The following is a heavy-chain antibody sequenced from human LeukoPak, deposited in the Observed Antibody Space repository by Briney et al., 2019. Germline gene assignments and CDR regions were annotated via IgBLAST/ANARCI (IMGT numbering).Heavy chain of an antibody. V-gene: IGHV3-23*01. D-gene: IGHD3-3*01. CDR1: GLTFSSYA. CDR3: AKRVFLEWFHDAFDI. J-gene: IGHJ3*02. CDR2: ISGSGGST. Sequence: GGSLRLSCAASGLTFSSYAMSWVRQAPGKGLEWVSAISGSGGSTYYADSVKGRFTISRDSSKNTLYLQMNSLRAEDTAVYYCAKRVFLEWFHDAFDIWGQGTMVTVSS.